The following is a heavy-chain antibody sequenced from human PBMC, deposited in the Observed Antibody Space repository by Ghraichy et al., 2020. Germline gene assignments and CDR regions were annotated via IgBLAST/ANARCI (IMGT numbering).Heavy chain of an antibody. Sequence: SVKVSCKASNYTFTSYGISWVRQAPGQGLEWMGWISAYNGNTNYAQKLQGRVTMTTDTSTSTAYMELRSLRSDDTAVYYCARHNYYDSSGYYFGDAFDIWGQGTMVTVSS. V-gene: IGHV1-18*01. CDR1: NYTFTSYG. CDR3: ARHNYYDSSGYYFGDAFDI. D-gene: IGHD3-22*01. J-gene: IGHJ3*02. CDR2: ISAYNGNT.